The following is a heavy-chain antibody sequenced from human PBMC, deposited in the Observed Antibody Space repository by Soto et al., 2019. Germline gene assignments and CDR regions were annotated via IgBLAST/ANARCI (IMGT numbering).Heavy chain of an antibody. CDR3: ARVVVDTAMVIFDY. J-gene: IGHJ4*02. CDR1: GYTFTSYG. V-gene: IGHV1-18*01. D-gene: IGHD5-18*01. CDR2: ISAYNGNT. Sequence: ASVKVSCKASGYTFTSYGISWVRQAPGQGLEWMGWISAYNGNTNYAQKLQGRVTMTTDTSTSTAYMELRSLRSDDTAVYYCARVVVDTAMVIFDYWSQGTLVTVSS.